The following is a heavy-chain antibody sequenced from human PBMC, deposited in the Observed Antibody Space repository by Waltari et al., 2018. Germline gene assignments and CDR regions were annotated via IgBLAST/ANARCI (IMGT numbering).Heavy chain of an antibody. V-gene: IGHV4-59*01. CDR2: VCSSGIT. CDR3: ARDRRGDYVWGSYLSYGMDV. D-gene: IGHD3-16*02. J-gene: IGHJ6*02. CDR1: GSSIHGYS. Sequence: QVQLQESVPRLVKPSETLSLTCTVSGSSIHGYSWSWLRQPPGKGREGIGYVCSSGITNNHPALRYRVTISVDTANNHFSLKLTSVTAADTAVYYCARDRRGDYVWGSYLSYGMDVWGQGTTVTVSS.